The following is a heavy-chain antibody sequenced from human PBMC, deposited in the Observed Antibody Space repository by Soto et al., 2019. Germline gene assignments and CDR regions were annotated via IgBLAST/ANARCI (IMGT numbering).Heavy chain of an antibody. CDR2: IYYSGST. Sequence: SETLSLTCTVSGGSISSSSYYWGWIRQPPGKGLEWIGSIYYSGSTYYNPSLKSRVTISVDTSKNQFSLKLSSVTAADTAVYYCARSNYIWGSPDYWGQGTLVNVSS. V-gene: IGHV4-39*01. CDR1: GGSISSSSYY. J-gene: IGHJ4*02. CDR3: ARSNYIWGSPDY. D-gene: IGHD3-16*01.